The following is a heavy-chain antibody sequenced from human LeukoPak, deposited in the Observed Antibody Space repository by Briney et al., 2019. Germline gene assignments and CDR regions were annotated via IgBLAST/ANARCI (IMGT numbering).Heavy chain of an antibody. Sequence: SETLSLTCTVSGVSVSSHYWSWIRQPPGKGLEWIGYIYYSGGTNYNPSLKSRVTISVDTSKNQFSLRLSSVTAADTAVFYCARLEADDYGDRGSPGTPNAQSNWGQGTLVTVSS. CDR1: GVSVSSHY. D-gene: IGHD4-17*01. CDR3: ARLEADDYGDRGSPGTPNAQSN. CDR2: IYYSGGT. J-gene: IGHJ4*02. V-gene: IGHV4-59*08.